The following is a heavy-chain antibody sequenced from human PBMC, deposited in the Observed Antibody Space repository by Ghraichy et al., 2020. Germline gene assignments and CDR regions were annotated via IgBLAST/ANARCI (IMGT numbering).Heavy chain of an antibody. Sequence: SETLSLTCAVSGGSFSGYYWAWIRQSPGKGLEWIGEINYSGTRNYNPSLKNRVSMSVDASKSHFSLNLKSLTAADTAVYYCARGREDDDWGGYAPPAAFDFWGQGNLVTVS. J-gene: IGHJ4*02. D-gene: IGHD3-3*01. V-gene: IGHV4-34*01. CDR3: ARGREDDDWGGYAPPAAFDF. CDR1: GGSFSGYY. CDR2: INYSGTR.